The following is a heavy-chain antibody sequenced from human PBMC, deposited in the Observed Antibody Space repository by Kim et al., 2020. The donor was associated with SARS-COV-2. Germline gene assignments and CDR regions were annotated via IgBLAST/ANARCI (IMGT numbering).Heavy chain of an antibody. CDR1: GHSFTSYW. J-gene: IGHJ5*02. Sequence: GESLKISCKASGHSFTSYWIGWVRQMPGKGLEWMGIIYPGNSDTRYSPSFQGQVTISVDKTISTAYLQLSSLKPSDTAMYYCARSAVAGALGSYNWFDPWGQGTLVTVS. V-gene: IGHV5-51*01. D-gene: IGHD6-19*01. CDR3: ARSAVAGALGSYNWFDP. CDR2: IYPGNSDT.